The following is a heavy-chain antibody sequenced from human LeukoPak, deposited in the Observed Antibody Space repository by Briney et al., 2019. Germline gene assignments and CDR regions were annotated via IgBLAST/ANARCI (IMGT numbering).Heavy chain of an antibody. D-gene: IGHD6-19*01. CDR3: ARFSSGWYVDY. CDR1: GFTFDDYA. Sequence: GRSLRHSCAASGFTFDDYAMHWVRQAPGKGLEWVSGISWNSGSIGYADSVKGRFTISRDNAKNSLYLQMNSLRAEDTALYYCARFSSGWYVDYWGQGTLVTVSS. CDR2: ISWNSGSI. V-gene: IGHV3-9*01. J-gene: IGHJ4*02.